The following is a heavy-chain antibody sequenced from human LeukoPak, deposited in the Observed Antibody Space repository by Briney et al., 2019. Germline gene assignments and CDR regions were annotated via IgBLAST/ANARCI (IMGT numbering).Heavy chain of an antibody. Sequence: PSETLSLTCTVSGYSISSGYYWGWIRQPPGKGLEWIGSIYHSGSTYYNPSLKSRVTISLDTSKNQFSLRLSSVTAADTAMYFCARDSGITKDAFDIWGQGTMVTVSS. J-gene: IGHJ3*02. CDR1: GYSISSGYY. CDR2: IYHSGST. CDR3: ARDSGITKDAFDI. V-gene: IGHV4-38-2*02. D-gene: IGHD3-10*01.